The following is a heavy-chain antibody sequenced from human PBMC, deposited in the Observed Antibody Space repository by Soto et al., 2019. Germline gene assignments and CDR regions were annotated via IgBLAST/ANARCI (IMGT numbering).Heavy chain of an antibody. J-gene: IGHJ6*02. CDR1: TYTFSSHA. V-gene: IGHV3-30-3*01. CDR2: ISYDGSNK. CDR3: ARDQYSSSWYYYYYYGMDV. D-gene: IGHD6-13*01. Sequence: GGSLRLSCEGSTYTFSSHAMSWVRQAPGKGLEWVAVISYDGSNKYYADSVKGRFTISRDNSKNTLYLQMNSLRAEDTAVYYCARDQYSSSWYYYYYYGMDVWGQGTTVTVSS.